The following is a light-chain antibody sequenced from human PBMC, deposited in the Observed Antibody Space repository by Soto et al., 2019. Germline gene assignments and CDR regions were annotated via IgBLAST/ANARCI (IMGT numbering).Light chain of an antibody. CDR3: ISYTSSSYV. V-gene: IGLV2-14*01. J-gene: IGLJ1*01. CDR2: EVS. CDR1: SSDVGGYNY. Sequence: QSALTQPASVSGSPGQSITISCTGTSSDVGGYNYVSWYQQHPGKAPKLMIYEVSNRPSGVFNRFSGSKSGNTASLTISGLQAEDEADYYCISYTSSSYVFGTGTKLTVL.